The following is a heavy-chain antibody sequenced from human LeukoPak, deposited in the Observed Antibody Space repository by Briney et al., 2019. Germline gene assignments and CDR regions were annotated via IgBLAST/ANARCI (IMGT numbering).Heavy chain of an antibody. CDR2: INGTAIDT. CDR1: GFSIMNSA. Sequence: GGSLRLSCAASGFSIMNSAMNWVRQAPGKGLEWVSAINGTAIDTYYADSVKGRFTISRDNSKNTLYLQMNSLRAEDTAVYYCAKDLGGYCSGGSCYFIYYYYGMDVWGQGTTVTVSS. CDR3: AKDLGGYCSGGSCYFIYYYYGMDV. V-gene: IGHV3-23*01. D-gene: IGHD2-15*01. J-gene: IGHJ6*02.